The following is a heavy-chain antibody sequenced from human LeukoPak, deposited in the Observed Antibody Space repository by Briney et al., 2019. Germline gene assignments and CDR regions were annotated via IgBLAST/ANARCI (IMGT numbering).Heavy chain of an antibody. V-gene: IGHV3-7*01. D-gene: IGHD5-24*01. J-gene: IGHJ4*02. CDR2: INKDGTEK. Sequence: PGGSLRLSCAGSGFIFSDYWVDWVRQAPGKGLEWVANINKDGTEKNYLESVKGRFTISRDNAKNSLYLQMNNLRAEDTAVYYCARNRGWQQFDYWGQGTLVTVSS. CDR3: ARNRGWQQFDY. CDR1: GFIFSDYW.